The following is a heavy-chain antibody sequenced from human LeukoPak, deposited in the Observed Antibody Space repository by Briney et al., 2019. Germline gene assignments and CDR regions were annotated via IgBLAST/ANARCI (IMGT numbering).Heavy chain of an antibody. CDR3: ARERIAAAGSDY. D-gene: IGHD6-13*01. CDR1: GGTFSRYA. Sequence: ASVKVSCKASGGTFSRYAISWVRQAPGQGLEWMGGIIPIFGTANYAQKFQGRVTITADESTSTAYMELSSLRSEDTAVYYCARERIAAAGSDYWGQGTLVTVSS. V-gene: IGHV1-69*13. CDR2: IIPIFGTA. J-gene: IGHJ4*02.